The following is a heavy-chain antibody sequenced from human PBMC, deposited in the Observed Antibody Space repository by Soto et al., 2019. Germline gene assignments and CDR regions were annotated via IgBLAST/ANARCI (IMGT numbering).Heavy chain of an antibody. CDR1: GYRFTSYW. J-gene: IGHJ5*02. CDR2: IYPGDSDT. V-gene: IGHV5-51*01. D-gene: IGHD2-15*01. CDR3: ARQPGLGYCSGGSCPGGGQNWFDP. Sequence: PGESLKICCQGSGYRFTSYWIGWVRQMPGKGLEWMGIIYPGDSDTRYSPSFQGQVTISADKSISTAYLQWSSLKASDTAMYYCARQPGLGYCSGGSCPGGGQNWFDPWGQGTLVTVSS.